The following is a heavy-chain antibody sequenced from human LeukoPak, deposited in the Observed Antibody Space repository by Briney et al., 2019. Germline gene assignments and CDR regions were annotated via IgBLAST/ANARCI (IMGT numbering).Heavy chain of an antibody. CDR1: GFTFSNYN. Sequence: GSLRLSCAASGFTFSNYNMNWVRQAPGKGLEWVSCISISSNYIYYPDSVKGRFTISRDNSKNTLYLQMNSLRAEDTAVYYCANPGRYSSGWVFPPCFDYWGQGTLVTVSS. V-gene: IGHV3-21*04. J-gene: IGHJ4*02. D-gene: IGHD6-19*01. CDR3: ANPGRYSSGWVFPPCFDY. CDR2: ISISSNYI.